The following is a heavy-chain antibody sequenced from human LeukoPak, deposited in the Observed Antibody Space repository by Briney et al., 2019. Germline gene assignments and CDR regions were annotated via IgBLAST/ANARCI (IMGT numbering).Heavy chain of an antibody. J-gene: IGHJ4*02. Sequence: GGSLRLSCAGFGFPFSSHGMNWVRQAPGKGLEWVSGISPGGPTYYADSVKGRFTISRDDSKNTLYLQMNSLRAEDTAVYYCARRYLYYFDYWGQGTLVTVSS. CDR3: ARRYLYYFDY. D-gene: IGHD3-9*01. V-gene: IGHV3-23*01. CDR2: ISPGGPT. CDR1: GFPFSSHG.